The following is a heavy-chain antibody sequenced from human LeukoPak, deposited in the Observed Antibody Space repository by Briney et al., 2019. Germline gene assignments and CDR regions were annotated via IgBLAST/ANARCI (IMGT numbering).Heavy chain of an antibody. CDR3: ARGGYYYGSGSYSDY. Sequence: GASVKVPCKASGYTFTGYYMHWVRQAPGQGLEWMGWINPNSGGTNYAQKFQGWVTMTRDTSISTAYMELSRLRSDDTAVYYCARGGYYYGSGSYSDYWGQGTLVTVSS. CDR1: GYTFTGYY. V-gene: IGHV1-2*04. D-gene: IGHD3-10*01. J-gene: IGHJ4*02. CDR2: INPNSGGT.